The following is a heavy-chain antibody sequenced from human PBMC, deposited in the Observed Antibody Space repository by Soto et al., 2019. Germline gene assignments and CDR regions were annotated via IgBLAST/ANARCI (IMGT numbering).Heavy chain of an antibody. V-gene: IGHV3-11*01. CDR3: AREKQWLVRAFDI. D-gene: IGHD6-19*01. Sequence: PGGSLRLSCAASGFTFSDYYMSWIRQAPGKGLEWVSYISSSGSTIYYADSVKGRFTISRDNAKNSLYLQMNSLRAEDTAVYYCAREKQWLVRAFDIWGQGTMVTVSS. J-gene: IGHJ3*02. CDR1: GFTFSDYY. CDR2: ISSSGSTI.